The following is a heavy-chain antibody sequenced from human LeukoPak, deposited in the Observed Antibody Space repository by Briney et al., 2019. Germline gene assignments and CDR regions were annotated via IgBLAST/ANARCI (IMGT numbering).Heavy chain of an antibody. D-gene: IGHD3-22*01. V-gene: IGHV1-8*03. Sequence: ASVKVSCKASGYTFTSYDINWVRQATGQGLEWMGWMNPNSGNTGYAQKFQGRVTITRNTSISTAYMELRSLRSDDTAVYYCARGYYYDSSGAFDIWGQGTMVTVSS. CDR1: GYTFTSYD. CDR2: MNPNSGNT. J-gene: IGHJ3*02. CDR3: ARGYYYDSSGAFDI.